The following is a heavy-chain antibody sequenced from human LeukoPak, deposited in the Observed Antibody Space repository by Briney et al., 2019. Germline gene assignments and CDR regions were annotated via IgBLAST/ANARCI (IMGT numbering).Heavy chain of an antibody. D-gene: IGHD3-22*01. CDR3: ARLTYYYDSSGYYNFDY. J-gene: IGHJ4*02. CDR2: ISAYNGNT. V-gene: IGHV1-18*01. CDR1: EYTFTSYD. Sequence: ASVKVSCKASEYTFTSYDINWVRQAPGQGLEWMGWISAYNGNTNYAQKLQGRVTMTTDTSTSTAYMELRSLRSDDTAVYYCARLTYYYDSSGYYNFDYWGQGTLVTVSS.